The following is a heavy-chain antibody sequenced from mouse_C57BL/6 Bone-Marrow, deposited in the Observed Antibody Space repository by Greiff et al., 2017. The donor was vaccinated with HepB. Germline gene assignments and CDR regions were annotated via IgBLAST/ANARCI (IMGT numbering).Heavy chain of an antibody. J-gene: IGHJ1*03. CDR2: ISNGGGST. CDR1: GFTFSDYY. CDR3: ARQCSYWYFDV. Sequence: EVKLMESGGGLVQPGGSLKLSCAASGFTFSDYYMYWVRQTPEKRLEWVAYISNGGGSTYYPDTVKGRFTISRDNAKNTLYLQMSRLKSEDTAMYYCARQCSYWYFDVWGTGTTVTVSS. V-gene: IGHV5-12*01.